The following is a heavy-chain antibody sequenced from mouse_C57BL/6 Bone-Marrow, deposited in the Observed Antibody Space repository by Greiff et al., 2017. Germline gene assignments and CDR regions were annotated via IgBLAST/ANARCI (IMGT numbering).Heavy chain of an antibody. V-gene: IGHV2-5*01. Sequence: VQLQQSGPGLVQPSQRLSITCTVSGFSLTSYGVHWVRQSPGKGLEWLGVIWSGGSTDYNAAFMSRLSITKDNSKSQVFFKMNSLQADDTAIYYCAKQGTGYYYAMDYWGQGTSVTVSS. D-gene: IGHD3-3*01. CDR2: IWSGGST. CDR3: AKQGTGYYYAMDY. J-gene: IGHJ4*01. CDR1: GFSLTSYG.